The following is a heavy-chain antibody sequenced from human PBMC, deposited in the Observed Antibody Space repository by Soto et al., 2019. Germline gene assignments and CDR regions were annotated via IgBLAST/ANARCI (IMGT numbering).Heavy chain of an antibody. V-gene: IGHV4-59*01. CDR1: GGSISSYY. Sequence: SETLSLTCTVSGGSISSYYWSWIRQPPGKGLEWIGYIYYSGSTNYNPSLKSRVTISVDTSKNRFSLKLSSVTAADTAVYYCARRYGGNFDYWGQGTLVTVSS. J-gene: IGHJ4*02. D-gene: IGHD1-26*01. CDR2: IYYSGST. CDR3: ARRYGGNFDY.